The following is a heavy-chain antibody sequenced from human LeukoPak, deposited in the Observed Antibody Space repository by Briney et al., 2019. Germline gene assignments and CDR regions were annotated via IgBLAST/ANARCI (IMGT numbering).Heavy chain of an antibody. Sequence: SETLSLTCTVSGGSISSYYWSWIRQPPGKGLEWIGYIYYIGSTNYNPSLKSRVTISVDTSKNQFSLKLSSVTAADTAVYYCARRVVVTAVRNDAFDIWGQGTMVTVSS. D-gene: IGHD2-21*02. CDR3: ARRVVVTAVRNDAFDI. CDR1: GGSISSYY. CDR2: IYYIGST. J-gene: IGHJ3*02. V-gene: IGHV4-59*08.